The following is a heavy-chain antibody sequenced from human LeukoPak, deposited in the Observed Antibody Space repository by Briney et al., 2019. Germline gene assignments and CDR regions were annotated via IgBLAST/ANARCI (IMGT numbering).Heavy chain of an antibody. Sequence: ASVKVSCKASGYTLTGYYMHWVRQAPGQGLEWMGWINPNSGGTNYAQKFQGRVTMTRDTSISTAYMELSRLRSDDTAVYYCARAQLGVTYDAFDIWGQGTMVTVSS. J-gene: IGHJ3*02. V-gene: IGHV1-2*02. CDR2: INPNSGGT. CDR3: ARAQLGVTYDAFDI. D-gene: IGHD2-2*01. CDR1: GYTLTGYY.